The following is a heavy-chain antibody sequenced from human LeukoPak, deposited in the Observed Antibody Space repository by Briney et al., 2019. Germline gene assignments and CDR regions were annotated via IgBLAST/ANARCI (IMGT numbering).Heavy chain of an antibody. D-gene: IGHD3-9*01. CDR2: FDPENGET. V-gene: IGHV1-24*01. J-gene: IGHJ4*02. Sequence: ASVKVSCKVSGYTLAELSMHWVRQAPGKGLEWMGGFDPENGETIYAQKFQGRVTMTEDTSTDTAYMELSSLRSEDTAVYYCATSYYDILTGYRPLAYWGQGTLVTVSS. CDR1: GYTLAELS. CDR3: ATSYYDILTGYRPLAY.